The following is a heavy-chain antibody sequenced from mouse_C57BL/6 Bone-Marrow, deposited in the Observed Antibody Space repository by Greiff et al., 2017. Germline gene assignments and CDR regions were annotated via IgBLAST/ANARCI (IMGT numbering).Heavy chain of an antibody. CDR1: RFTFSDYG. Sequence: EVKLVESGGGLVKPGGSLKLSCAASRFTFSDYGMHWVRQAPEKGLEWVAYISSGSSTIYYADTVKGRFTISRDNAKNTLFLQMTSLRSEDTAMYYCARPGYGNFLDYWGQGTSVTVSS. J-gene: IGHJ4*01. V-gene: IGHV5-17*01. D-gene: IGHD2-10*02. CDR3: ARPGYGNFLDY. CDR2: ISSGSSTI.